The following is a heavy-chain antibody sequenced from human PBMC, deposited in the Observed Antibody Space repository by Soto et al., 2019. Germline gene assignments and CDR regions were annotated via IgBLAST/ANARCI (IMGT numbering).Heavy chain of an antibody. Sequence: EVQLVESGGGLVQPGGSLRLSCAASGFTFSTYWMNWVREAPGKGLEWGGNIKPDGSEKFYVDAVKGRFTISRDNAKNALYLQMSSLRAEDTAMYYCAREGRLLGAYDIWGQGTMVTVSS. J-gene: IGHJ3*02. D-gene: IGHD3-10*01. V-gene: IGHV3-7*01. CDR1: GFTFSTYW. CDR2: IKPDGSEK. CDR3: AREGRLLGAYDI.